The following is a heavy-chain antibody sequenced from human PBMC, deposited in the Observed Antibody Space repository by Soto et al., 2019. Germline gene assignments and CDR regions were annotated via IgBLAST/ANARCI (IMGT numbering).Heavy chain of an antibody. Sequence: QVQLVQSGPEVKKPGASVKVSCKASGYTFTGYYIHWVRQAPGQGLECMGWINPNSGGTNSAQKFEGRVTMTRDTHISTDYMELSRLRSDDTAVYYCARDGGDYGDYEHFQHWGKGTLVTVSS. V-gene: IGHV1-2*02. J-gene: IGHJ1*01. CDR1: GYTFTGYY. D-gene: IGHD4-17*01. CDR2: INPNSGGT. CDR3: ARDGGDYGDYEHFQH.